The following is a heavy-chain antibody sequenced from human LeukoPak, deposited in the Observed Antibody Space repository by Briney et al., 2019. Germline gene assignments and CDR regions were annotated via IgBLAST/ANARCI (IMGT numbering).Heavy chain of an antibody. CDR1: GYTFTGYY. CDR2: INPNSGGT. CDR3: AREIRDIVATIAYYYGMDV. V-gene: IGHV1-2*02. D-gene: IGHD5-12*01. J-gene: IGHJ6*02. Sequence: GASVKVSCKASGYTFTGYYMHWVRQAPGQGLEWMGWINPNSGGTNYAQKFQGRVTMTRDTSISTAYMELSRLRSDDTAVYYCAREIRDIVATIAYYYGMDVWGQGTTVTVSS.